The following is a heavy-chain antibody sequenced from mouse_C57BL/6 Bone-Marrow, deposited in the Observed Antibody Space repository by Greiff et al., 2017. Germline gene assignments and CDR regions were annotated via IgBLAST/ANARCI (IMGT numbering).Heavy chain of an antibody. CDR2: MHPNGGST. D-gene: IGHD2-12*01. CDR3: ARSCENDDYTRDY. V-gene: IGHV1-64*01. Sequence: QVQLQQPGAELVKPGASVKLSCKASGYTFTNYWMHWVKQRPGQGLEWIGMMHPNGGSTDYNEKFKSEATLSVDKSSRTAYMELSSLTSEDSAVYYCARSCENDDYTRDYGGQGTSVTVSS. J-gene: IGHJ4*01. CDR1: GYTFTNYW.